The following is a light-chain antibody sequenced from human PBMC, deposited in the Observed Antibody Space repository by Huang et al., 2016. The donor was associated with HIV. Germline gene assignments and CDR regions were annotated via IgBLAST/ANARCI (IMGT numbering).Light chain of an antibody. CDR2: CAT. V-gene: IGKV1-6*01. CDR1: QDIRHA. J-gene: IGKJ4*01. Sequence: AIQMTQSPSSLSASVGDRVTISCRASQDIRHALGWYQQIPGKAPKLLIYCATSLQSGVPSRFSGSESGTDFTLTISNLQPEDFATYYCLQAYNYPLTFGGGTKVEI. CDR3: LQAYNYPLT.